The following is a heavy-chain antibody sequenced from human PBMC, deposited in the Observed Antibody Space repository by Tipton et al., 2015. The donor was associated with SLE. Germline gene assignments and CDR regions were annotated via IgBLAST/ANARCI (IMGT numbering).Heavy chain of an antibody. CDR3: ARVGAAAGLYFDY. J-gene: IGHJ4*02. CDR2: INHSGST. Sequence: TLSLTCAVYGGSFSGYYWSWIRQPPGKGLEWIEEINHSGSTNYNPSLKSRVTISVDTSKNQFSLKLSSVTAADTAVYYCARVGAAAGLYFDYWGQGTLVTVSS. CDR1: GGSFSGYY. D-gene: IGHD6-13*01. V-gene: IGHV4-34*01.